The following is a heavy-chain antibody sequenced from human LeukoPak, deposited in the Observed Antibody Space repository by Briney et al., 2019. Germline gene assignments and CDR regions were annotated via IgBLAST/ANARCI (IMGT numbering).Heavy chain of an antibody. CDR2: ISSSSSTI. CDR1: GSTFSDYY. V-gene: IGHV3-11*01. CDR3: AKENTKTPIRPGEATVTKGYFDY. D-gene: IGHD4-17*01. J-gene: IGHJ4*02. Sequence: GGSLRLSCAASGSTFSDYYMSWIRQAPGKGLEWVSYISSSSSTIYYADSVKGRFTISRDNSKNTLYLQMNSLRAEDTAVYYCAKENTKTPIRPGEATVTKGYFDYWGQGTLVTVSS.